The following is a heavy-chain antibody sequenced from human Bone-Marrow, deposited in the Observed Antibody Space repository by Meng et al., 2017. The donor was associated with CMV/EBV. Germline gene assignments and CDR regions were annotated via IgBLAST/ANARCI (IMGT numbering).Heavy chain of an antibody. D-gene: IGHD3-22*01. Sequence: GESLKISCAASGFTFSSYDMHWVRQATGKGLEWVSAIGTAGDTYYPGSVKGRFTISRENAKNSLYLQMNSLRDGDTAVYYCARGSYDSSGYYSGGPYYYGMVVWGQGTTVTVSS. J-gene: IGHJ6*02. CDR1: GFTFSSYD. CDR3: ARGSYDSSGYYSGGPYYYGMVV. V-gene: IGHV3-13*01. CDR2: IGTAGDT.